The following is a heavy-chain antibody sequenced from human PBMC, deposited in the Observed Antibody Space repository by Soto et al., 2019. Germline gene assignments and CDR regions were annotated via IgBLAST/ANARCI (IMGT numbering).Heavy chain of an antibody. D-gene: IGHD3-3*01. V-gene: IGHV3-30*03. CDR2: ISYDGSNK. J-gene: IGHJ6*02. CDR3: ARDTWIRFLEWSPYWYYYYGMDV. Sequence: GGSLRLSCAASGFTFSSYGMHWVRQAPGKGLEWVAVISYDGSNKYYADSVKGRFTISRDNSKNTLYLQMNNLRAEDTAVYYCARDTWIRFLEWSPYWYYYYGMDVWGQGTTVTVSS. CDR1: GFTFSSYG.